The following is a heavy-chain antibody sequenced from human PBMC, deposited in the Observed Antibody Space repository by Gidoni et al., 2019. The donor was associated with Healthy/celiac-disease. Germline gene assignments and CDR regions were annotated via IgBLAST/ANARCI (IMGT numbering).Heavy chain of an antibody. J-gene: IGHJ4*02. Sequence: QVQLVQSGSELKKPGASVKVSCKASGYTFTSHAMNWVRQAHGQGLEWMAWINTNTGNPTYAQGFTVRFVFSLYTSVSTTYLQISSLKAEDTAVYSCARARYYDSSGYYYPDYWGQGTLVTVSS. CDR3: ARARYYDSSGYYYPDY. D-gene: IGHD3-22*01. CDR2: INTNTGNP. V-gene: IGHV7-4-1*02. CDR1: GYTFTSHA.